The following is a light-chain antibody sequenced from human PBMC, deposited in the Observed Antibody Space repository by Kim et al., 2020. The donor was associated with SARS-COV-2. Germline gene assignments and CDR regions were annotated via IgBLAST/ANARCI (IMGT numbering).Light chain of an antibody. V-gene: IGLV2-14*03. CDR2: DVT. J-gene: IGLJ3*02. CDR1: NNDVGGFDF. CDR3: SSYTSASTVM. Sequence: GQPITISCTGTNNDVGGFDFVSWYQQHPGKVPKLIICDVTKRPSGVSNRFSASKSDNTASLTISGLQAEDEADYYCSSYTSASTVMFGGGTQLTVL.